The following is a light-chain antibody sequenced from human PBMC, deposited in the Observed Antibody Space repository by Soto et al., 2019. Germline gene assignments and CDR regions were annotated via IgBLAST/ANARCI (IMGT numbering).Light chain of an antibody. Sequence: DIQVTQSPSSLSASVGGRVTITCRASQDINNFLAWFQQKPGKAPKPLSYSASSLQDGVLSRFSDSGSGTHFTPTFSSLQPEDFASYFCLQYVLYPLTFGGGTRV. CDR2: SAS. CDR1: QDINNF. V-gene: IGKV1-16*01. CDR3: LQYVLYPLT. J-gene: IGKJ4*01.